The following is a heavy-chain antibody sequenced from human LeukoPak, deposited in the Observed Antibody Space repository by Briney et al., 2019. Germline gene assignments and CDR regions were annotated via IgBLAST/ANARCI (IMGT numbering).Heavy chain of an antibody. CDR2: TYSGGST. D-gene: IGHD6-13*01. V-gene: IGHV3-53*01. Sequence: PGGSLRLSCAASGFTFSSNYMSWVRQAPGKGLEWASVTYSGGSTYYADSVKGRFTISRDNSRNTLYLQMHSLRAEDTALYYCAKKCSSTCYALDIWGQGTMVTVSS. CDR1: GFTFSSNY. CDR3: AKKCSSTCYALDI. J-gene: IGHJ3*02.